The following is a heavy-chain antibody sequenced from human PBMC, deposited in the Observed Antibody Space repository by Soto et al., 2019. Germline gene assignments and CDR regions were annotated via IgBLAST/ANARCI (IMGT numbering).Heavy chain of an antibody. V-gene: IGHV4-34*01. J-gene: IGHJ6*02. D-gene: IGHD3-3*01. CDR3: AGERAIFVHYYYYGMDV. CDR2: INHSGST. Sequence: QVQLQQWGAGLLKPSETLSLTCAVYGGSFSGYYWSWIRQPPGKGLEWIGEINHSGSTNYNPSLKSRVTISVDTSKNQFSLKLSSVTAADTAVYYCAGERAIFVHYYYYGMDVWGQGTTVTVSS. CDR1: GGSFSGYY.